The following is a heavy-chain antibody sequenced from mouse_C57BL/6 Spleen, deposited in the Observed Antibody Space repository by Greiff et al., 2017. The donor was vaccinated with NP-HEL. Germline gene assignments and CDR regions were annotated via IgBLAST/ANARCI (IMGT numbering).Heavy chain of an antibody. D-gene: IGHD2-2*01. J-gene: IGHJ3*01. CDR1: GFTFSDFY. V-gene: IGHV7-1*01. CDR3: SRDEGLRRFAY. Sequence: EVKLMESGGGLVQSGRSLRLSCATSGFTFSDFYMEWVRQAPGKGLEWIAASRNKANDYTTEYSASVKGRFIVSRDTSQSILYLQMNALRAEYTAIYYCSRDEGLRRFAYWGQGTLVTVSA. CDR2: SRNKANDYTT.